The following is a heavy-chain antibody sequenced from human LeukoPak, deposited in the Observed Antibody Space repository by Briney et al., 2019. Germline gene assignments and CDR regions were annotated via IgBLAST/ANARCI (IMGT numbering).Heavy chain of an antibody. J-gene: IGHJ4*02. CDR2: VSGSGGST. CDR1: GFTFSSHA. Sequence: GGSLRLSCAASGFTFSSHAMSWVRQAPGKGLEWVSSVSGSGGSTNYADSVKGRFTISRDNSKNTLYLQMNSLRAEDTAVYYCAKTSRVNSAYDSPFDYWGQGTLVTVSS. V-gene: IGHV3-23*01. CDR3: AKTSRVNSAYDSPFDY. D-gene: IGHD5-12*01.